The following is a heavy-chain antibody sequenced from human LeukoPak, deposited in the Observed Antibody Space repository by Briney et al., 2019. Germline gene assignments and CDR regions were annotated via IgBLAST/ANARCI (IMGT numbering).Heavy chain of an antibody. D-gene: IGHD3-3*01. CDR3: VRHQITVFGVVNLPFDY. V-gene: IGHV4-39*01. CDR2: IYYSGST. Sequence: PSETLSLTCTVSGGSINSSSHYWGWIRQPPGKGLEWIGSIYYSGSTHYNPSLKSRVTISLDMSKNHLSVRLSSVTAEDTAVYYCVRHQITVFGVVNLPFDYWGQGILVTVSS. CDR1: GGSINSSSHY. J-gene: IGHJ4*02.